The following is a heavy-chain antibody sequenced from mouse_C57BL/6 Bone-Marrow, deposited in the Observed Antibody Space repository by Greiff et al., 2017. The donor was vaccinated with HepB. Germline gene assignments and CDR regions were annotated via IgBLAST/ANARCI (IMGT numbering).Heavy chain of an antibody. V-gene: IGHV1-26*01. CDR2: INPNNGGT. CDR3: ARSTTVVAED. D-gene: IGHD1-1*01. CDR1: GYTFTDYY. Sequence: EVKLQQSGPELVKPGASVKISCKASGYTFTDYYMNWVKQSHGKSLEWIGDINPNNGGTSYNQKFKGKATLTVDKSSSTAYMELRSLTSEDSAVYYCARSTTVVAEDWGQGTTLTVSS. J-gene: IGHJ2*01.